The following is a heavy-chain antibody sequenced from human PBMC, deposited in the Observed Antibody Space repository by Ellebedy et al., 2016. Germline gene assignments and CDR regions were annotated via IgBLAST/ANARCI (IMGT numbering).Heavy chain of an antibody. CDR3: YYGHYSGS. D-gene: IGHD4-17*01. J-gene: IGHJ4*02. V-gene: IGHV3-23*01. CDR1: GFTFRNFF. CDR2: ISGDGDTT. Sequence: GGSLRLXXVASGFTFRNFFMSWFRQVPGGGLEWLSTISGDGDTTFSADSVKGRFAISRDNSRNTLYLQMNSLRAEDTAVYYCYYGHYSGSWGQGTLVTVSS.